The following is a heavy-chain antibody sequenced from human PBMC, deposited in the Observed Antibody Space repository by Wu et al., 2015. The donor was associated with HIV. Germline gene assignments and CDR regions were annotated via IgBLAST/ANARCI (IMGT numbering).Heavy chain of an antibody. J-gene: IGHJ6*03. CDR3: ARGRYSGYDSPRVYYYYMDV. CDR1: GGGFNSYA. CDR2: VIPVYNIP. V-gene: IGHV1-69*14. Sequence: QVQLVQSGAEVKKPGSSVKVSCKTSGGGFNSYAISWVRQAPGQGLEWMGGVIPVYNIPNYAEKFQDRVTITADRSTSTAHMELSSLRSADTAIYYCARGRYSGYDSPRVYYYYMDVWGLGTTVIVSS. D-gene: IGHD5-12*01.